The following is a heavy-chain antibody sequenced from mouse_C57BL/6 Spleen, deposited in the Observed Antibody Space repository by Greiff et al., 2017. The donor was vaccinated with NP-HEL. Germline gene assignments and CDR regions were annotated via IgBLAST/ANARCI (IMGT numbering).Heavy chain of an antibody. CDR1: GYTFTSYT. D-gene: IGHD5-5*01. Sequence: VKLQESGAELARPGASVKMSCKASGYTFTSYTMHWVKQRPGQGLEWIGYINPSSGYTKYNQKFKDKATLTADKSSSTAYMQLSSLTSEDSAVYYCAREGTTDWYFDVWGTGTTVTVSS. J-gene: IGHJ1*03. CDR3: AREGTTDWYFDV. V-gene: IGHV1-4*01. CDR2: INPSSGYT.